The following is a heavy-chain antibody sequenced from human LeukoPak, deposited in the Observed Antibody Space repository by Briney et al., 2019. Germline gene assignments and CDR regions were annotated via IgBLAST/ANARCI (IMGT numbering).Heavy chain of an antibody. CDR3: ARGGGGSYYKGDAFDY. CDR1: GFTFSSYA. V-gene: IGHV3-64*01. Sequence: GGSLRLSCAASGFTFSSYAMHWVRQAPGKGLEYVSAISSNGGSTYYANSVKGRFTISRDNSKNTLYLQMGSLRAEDMDVYYCARGGGGSYYKGDAFDYWGRGTLVTVSS. CDR2: ISSNGGST. J-gene: IGHJ4*02. D-gene: IGHD2-15*01.